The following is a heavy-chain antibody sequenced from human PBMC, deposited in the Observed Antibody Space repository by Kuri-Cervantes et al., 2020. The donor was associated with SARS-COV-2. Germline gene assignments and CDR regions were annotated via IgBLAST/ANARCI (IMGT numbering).Heavy chain of an antibody. Sequence: GGSLRLSCVASGFNFSTTDMHWVRQAPGKGLEWVTFISSDGKNKKCMASGKGRFTISRDNSQNTLHLQMNSLRAEDTAVYYCARSARAAGTYYYYGMDVWGQGTTVTVSS. D-gene: IGHD6-13*01. CDR3: ARSARAAGTYYYYGMDV. CDR2: ISSDGKNK. V-gene: IGHV3-30*03. CDR1: GFNFSTTD. J-gene: IGHJ6*02.